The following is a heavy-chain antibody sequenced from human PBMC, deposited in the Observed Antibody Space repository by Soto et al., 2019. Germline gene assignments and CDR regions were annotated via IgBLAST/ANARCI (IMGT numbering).Heavy chain of an antibody. Sequence: GGSLRLSCAASGFTFSSYAMSWVRQAPGKGLEWVSAISGSGGSTYYADSVKGRFTISRDNSKNTLYLQMNSLRAEDTAVYYCAKDREYYGSGSYSFDYWGQGTLVTVSS. CDR3: AKDREYYGSGSYSFDY. CDR1: GFTFSSYA. V-gene: IGHV3-23*01. CDR2: ISGSGGST. J-gene: IGHJ4*02. D-gene: IGHD3-10*01.